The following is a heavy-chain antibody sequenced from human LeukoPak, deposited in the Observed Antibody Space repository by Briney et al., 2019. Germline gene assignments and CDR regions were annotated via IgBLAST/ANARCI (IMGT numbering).Heavy chain of an antibody. CDR2: FGPEDGET. J-gene: IGHJ4*02. V-gene: IGHV1-24*01. CDR1: GYTLTELS. Sequence: ASVKVSRKVSGYTLTELSMHWVRQAPGKGLEWMGGFGPEDGETIYAQKFQGRVTMTEDTSTDTAYMELSSLRSEDTAVYYCATRGITGTTSLSYWGQGTLVTVSS. CDR3: ATRGITGTTSLSY. D-gene: IGHD1-7*01.